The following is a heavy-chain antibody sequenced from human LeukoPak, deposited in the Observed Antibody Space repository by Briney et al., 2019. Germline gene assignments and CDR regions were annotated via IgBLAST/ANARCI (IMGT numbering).Heavy chain of an antibody. J-gene: IGHJ4*02. CDR3: AKDPPMVRGVITEEDY. CDR1: GGSFSGYY. Sequence: SETLSLTCAVYGGSFSGYYWSWIRQPPGKGLEWIGEINHSGSTNYNPSLKSRVTISVDTSKNQFSLKLSSVTAADTAVYYCAKDPPMVRGVITEEDYWGQGTLVTVSS. CDR2: INHSGST. V-gene: IGHV4-34*01. D-gene: IGHD3-10*01.